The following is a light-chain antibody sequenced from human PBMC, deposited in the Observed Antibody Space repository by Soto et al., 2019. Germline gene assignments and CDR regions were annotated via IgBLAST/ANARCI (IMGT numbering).Light chain of an antibody. Sequence: VLTQSPATLSQSPGERATLSCRASQSVSSYLAWYQQKPGQAPRLLIYDASNRATGIPARFSGSGSGTDFTLTISSLEPEDFAVYYCQQRSNWPPLTFGGGTNV. CDR1: QSVSSY. CDR3: QQRSNWPPLT. V-gene: IGKV3-11*01. CDR2: DAS. J-gene: IGKJ4*01.